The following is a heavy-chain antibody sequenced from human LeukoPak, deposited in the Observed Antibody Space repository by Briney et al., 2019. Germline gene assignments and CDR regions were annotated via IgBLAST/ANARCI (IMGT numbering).Heavy chain of an antibody. CDR3: ARVNYYGSGSYYASYWYFDL. CDR2: IGTAGDT. D-gene: IGHD3-10*01. V-gene: IGHV3-13*01. CDR1: GFTFSSYD. J-gene: IGHJ2*01. Sequence: GGSLRLSCAASGFTFSSYDMHWVRQATGKGLEWVSAIGTAGDTYYPGSVKGRFTISRENAKNSLYLQMNSLRAEDTAVYYCARVNYYGSGSYYASYWYFDLWGRGTLVTVSS.